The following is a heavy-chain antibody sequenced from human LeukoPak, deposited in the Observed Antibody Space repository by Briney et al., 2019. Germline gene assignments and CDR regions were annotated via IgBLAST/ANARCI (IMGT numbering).Heavy chain of an antibody. CDR1: GFTFSSYA. V-gene: IGHV3-23*01. J-gene: IGHJ4*02. CDR3: AKDDSYCSSTSCYTTFDY. CDR2: ISGSGGST. D-gene: IGHD2-2*02. Sequence: GSLRLSCAASGFTFSSYAMSWVRQAPGKGLEWVSAISGSGGSTYYADSVEGGFTISRDNSKNTLYLQMNSLRAEDTAVYYCAKDDSYCSSTSCYTTFDYWGQGTLVTVSS.